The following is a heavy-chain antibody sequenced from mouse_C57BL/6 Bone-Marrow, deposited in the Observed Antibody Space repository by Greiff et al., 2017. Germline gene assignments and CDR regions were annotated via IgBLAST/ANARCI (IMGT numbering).Heavy chain of an antibody. J-gene: IGHJ3*01. CDR2: ILPGSGST. CDR1: GYAFTGYW. D-gene: IGHD1-1*01. V-gene: IGHV1-9*01. Sequence: VQLQQSGAGLMKPGASLKLSCNATGYAFTGYWIEWVQQRPGHGLEWIGEILPGSGSTNYNETIKGKSIFSADTPSNTPYMHLSSLTSEDSAIYYCARFHYYGSGDPFAYWGQGTLVTVSA. CDR3: ARFHYYGSGDPFAY.